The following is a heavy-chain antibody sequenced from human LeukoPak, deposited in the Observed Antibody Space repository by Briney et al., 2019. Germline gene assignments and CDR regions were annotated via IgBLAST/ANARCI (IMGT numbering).Heavy chain of an antibody. D-gene: IGHD2-2*01. CDR3: ARGCSSTSCYVAFDY. CDR1: GYTLTELS. CDR2: FDPEDGET. J-gene: IGHJ4*02. Sequence: RASVKVSCKVPGYTLTELSMHWVRQAPGKGLEWMGGFDPEDGETIYAQKFQGRVTMTEDTSTDTAYMELSSLRSEDTAVYYCARGCSSTSCYVAFDYWGQGTLVTVSS. V-gene: IGHV1-24*01.